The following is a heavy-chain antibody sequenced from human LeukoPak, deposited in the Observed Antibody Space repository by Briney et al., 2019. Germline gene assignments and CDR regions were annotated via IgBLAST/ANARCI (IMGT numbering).Heavy chain of an antibody. CDR3: ARYCSGGSCASNLDAFDI. D-gene: IGHD2-15*01. CDR1: GFTFSSYA. J-gene: IGHJ3*02. V-gene: IGHV3-30*14. Sequence: GGSLRLSCAASGFTFSSYAMHWVRQAPGKGLEWVAVISYDGSNKYYADSVKGRFTISRDNSKNTLYLQMGSLRAEDMAVYYCARYCSGGSCASNLDAFDIWGQGTMVTVSS. CDR2: ISYDGSNK.